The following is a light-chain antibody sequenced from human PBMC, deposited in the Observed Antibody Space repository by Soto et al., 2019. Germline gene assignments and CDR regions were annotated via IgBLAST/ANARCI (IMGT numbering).Light chain of an antibody. CDR3: HKTYANPWT. Sequence: DIEMTHSPSSLSASIVDRVTITCHASQDIRHYLRWYQQNPGKAPKLLIYDASLLEPGVPSTFSASGSGTDFALTISSLQPEDFATYYCHKTYANPWTFGQGTKVDIK. V-gene: IGKV1-39*01. CDR2: DAS. CDR1: QDIRHY. J-gene: IGKJ1*01.